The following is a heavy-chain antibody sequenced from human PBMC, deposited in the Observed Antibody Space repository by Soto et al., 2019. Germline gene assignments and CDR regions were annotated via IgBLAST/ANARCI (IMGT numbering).Heavy chain of an antibody. Sequence: GGSLRLSCAASGFTFSSYAMHCVRQAPGKGLEWVAFISYDGNKKYYADSVKGRFTISRDNSKNTLNLQMNSLRAEDTAVYHCARTEYYGSGSYSGMDVWGQGTTVTVSS. J-gene: IGHJ6*02. CDR3: ARTEYYGSGSYSGMDV. CDR2: ISYDGNKK. D-gene: IGHD3-10*01. CDR1: GFTFSSYA. V-gene: IGHV3-30-3*01.